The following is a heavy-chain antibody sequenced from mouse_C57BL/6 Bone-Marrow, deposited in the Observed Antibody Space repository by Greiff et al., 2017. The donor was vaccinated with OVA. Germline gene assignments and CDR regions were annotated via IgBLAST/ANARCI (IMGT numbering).Heavy chain of an antibody. CDR1: GYTFTSYW. CDR2: IYPSDSET. J-gene: IGHJ2*01. D-gene: IGHD3-2*02. CDR3: ARSPAQASDD. Sequence: QVQLQQPGAELVRPGSSVQLSCKASGYTFTSYWMDWVKQRPGQGLEWIGNIYPSDSETHYNQKFKDKATLTVDKSSSTAYMQLSRLTSEDSAVYYCARSPAQASDDWGQGTTLTVSS. V-gene: IGHV1-61*01.